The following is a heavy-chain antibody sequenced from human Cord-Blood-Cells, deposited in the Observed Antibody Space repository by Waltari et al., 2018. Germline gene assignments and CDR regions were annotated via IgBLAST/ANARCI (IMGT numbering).Heavy chain of an antibody. CDR1: GGSISSSSYY. V-gene: IGHV4-39*01. Sequence: QLQLQESGPGLVKPSETLSLTCTVSGGSISSSSYYWGWIRQPPGKGLEWIGSLYYSGSTYYNPSLKSRVTISVDTSKNQFSLKLSSVTAADTAVYYCASSYSNYYYYYYYMDVWGKGTTVTVSS. D-gene: IGHD4-4*01. CDR2: LYYSGST. J-gene: IGHJ6*03. CDR3: ASSYSNYYYYYYYMDV.